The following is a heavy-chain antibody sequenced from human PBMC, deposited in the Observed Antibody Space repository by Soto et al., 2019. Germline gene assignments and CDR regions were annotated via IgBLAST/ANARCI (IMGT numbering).Heavy chain of an antibody. D-gene: IGHD6-19*01. Sequence: QVRLQESGPGLVRPSETLSLTCTVSGASLSVGPYTWGWIRQSPERGLEWIGTISHMGTTYYITSLVNRLTISLDTSKKQFTLKLTSVAAADTAVYYCARLPTGWPNWVDPWGQGILVTVSS. CDR1: GASLSVGPYT. CDR2: ISHMGTT. CDR3: ARLPTGWPNWVDP. J-gene: IGHJ5*02. V-gene: IGHV4-39*01.